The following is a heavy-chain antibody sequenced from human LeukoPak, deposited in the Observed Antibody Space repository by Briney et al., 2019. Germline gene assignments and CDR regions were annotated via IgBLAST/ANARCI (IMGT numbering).Heavy chain of an antibody. J-gene: IGHJ6*03. CDR1: GYTFTSYY. D-gene: IGHD3-10*01. Sequence: ASVKVSCTASGYTFTSYYMHWVRQAPGQGLEWMGIINPSGGSTSYAQKFQGRVTMTRDMSTSTVYMELSSLRSEDTAVYYCARDPLWFGELSIRYYYYYMDVWGKGTTVTVSS. CDR3: ARDPLWFGELSIRYYYYYMDV. V-gene: IGHV1-46*01. CDR2: INPSGGST.